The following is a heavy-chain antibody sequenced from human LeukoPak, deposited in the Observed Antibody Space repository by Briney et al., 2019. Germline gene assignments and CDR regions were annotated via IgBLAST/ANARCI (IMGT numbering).Heavy chain of an antibody. J-gene: IGHJ1*01. CDR2: ISSSSSTI. CDR1: GFTFSSYN. V-gene: IGHV3-48*04. D-gene: IGHD2-2*01. CDR3: ARDYCSSTSCYPSEYFQH. Sequence: GGSLRLSCAASGFTFSSYNMNCVRHAPGEGLEWVSYISSSSSTIYYADSVKGRFTISRDDAKNSLYLEMNSLRVEDTALYYCARDYCSSTSCYPSEYFQHWGQGTLVTVSS.